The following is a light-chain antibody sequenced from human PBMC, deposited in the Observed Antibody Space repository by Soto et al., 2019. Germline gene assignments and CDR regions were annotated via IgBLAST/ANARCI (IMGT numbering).Light chain of an antibody. J-gene: IGKJ2*01. CDR2: DAS. CDR3: QQYDGH. V-gene: IGKV1-5*01. CDR1: QSINTW. Sequence: DIQMTQSPSTVSASVGDRVTITCRASQSINTWLAWYQQKPGKAPRVLIYDASSLQSGVPSRFSGSGSRTEFTLTISSLEPDDFATYYCQQYDGHFGQGTKLEIK.